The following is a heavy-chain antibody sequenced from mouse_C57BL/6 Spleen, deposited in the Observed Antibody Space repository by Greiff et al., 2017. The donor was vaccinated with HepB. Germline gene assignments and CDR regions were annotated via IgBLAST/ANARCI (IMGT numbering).Heavy chain of an antibody. V-gene: IGHV1-81*01. CDR1: GYTFTSYG. J-gene: IGHJ1*03. D-gene: IGHD1-1*01. CDR3: ARKGPHYYGSSYEGYFDV. Sequence: VKLLESGAELARPGASVKLSCKASGYTFTSYGISWVKQRTGQGLEWIGEIYPRSGNTYYNEKFKGKATLTADKSSSTAYMELRSLTSEDSAVYFCARKGPHYYGSSYEGYFDVWGTGTTVTVSS. CDR2: IYPRSGNT.